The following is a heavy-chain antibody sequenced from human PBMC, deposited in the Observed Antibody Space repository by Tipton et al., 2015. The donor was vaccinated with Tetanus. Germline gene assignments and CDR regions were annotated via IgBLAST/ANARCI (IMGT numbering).Heavy chain of an antibody. CDR1: GGLLSTGGYS. V-gene: IGHV4-30-2*01. J-gene: IGHJ4*02. Sequence: TLSLTCAVSGGLLSTGGYSWGWIRQTPGQGLEWIGYVYHTGSTNYNPSLRIRVTISIDTSSNQFSLKLTSVTPADTAIYYCARGPSYSGAWYHYWGQGAMVTVSP. D-gene: IGHD6-19*01. CDR3: ARGPSYSGAWYHY. CDR2: VYHTGST.